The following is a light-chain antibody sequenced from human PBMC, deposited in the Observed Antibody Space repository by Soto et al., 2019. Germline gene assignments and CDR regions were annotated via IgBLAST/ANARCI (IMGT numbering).Light chain of an antibody. J-gene: IGLJ1*01. CDR3: SSYTTSRTYV. V-gene: IGLV2-14*01. CDR1: SSDVGGYNY. Sequence: QSVLTQPASVSGSPGQSITISCTGTSSDVGGYNYVSWYQQHPGKAPKLMIYDVSNRPSGVSNRFSGSKSGNTASLTISGLQAEDEADYYCSSYTTSRTYVFGTVTKVPVL. CDR2: DVS.